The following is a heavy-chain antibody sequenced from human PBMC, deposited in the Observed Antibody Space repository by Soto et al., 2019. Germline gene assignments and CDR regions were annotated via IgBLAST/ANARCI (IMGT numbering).Heavy chain of an antibody. Sequence: GGSRRLSCAASGFAFSDSSMSWVRQAPGKGLEWVSYISTSGNYIYYEDSAKGRFTISRDNAKKSLYLQMNSLRAEDTAVYYCARHSSGIAHSPWFPFHXWGQGTLVTVSX. J-gene: IGHJ5*02. CDR3: ARHSSGIAHSPWFPFHX. CDR1: GFAFSDSS. CDR2: ISTSGNYI. V-gene: IGHV3-21*01. D-gene: IGHD3-10*01.